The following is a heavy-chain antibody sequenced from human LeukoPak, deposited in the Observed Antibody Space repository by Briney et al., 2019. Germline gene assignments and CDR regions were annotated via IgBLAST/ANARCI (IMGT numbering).Heavy chain of an antibody. D-gene: IGHD6-13*01. CDR2: IYSGGST. J-gene: IGHJ4*02. V-gene: IGHV3-66*01. Sequence: GGSLRLSCAASGFTVSSNYMSWVRQAPGKGLEWVSVIYSGGSTYYADSVKGRFTIPRDNSKNTLYLQMNSLRAEDTAVYYCARGGSSSWQNYFDYWGQGTLVTVSS. CDR1: GFTVSSNY. CDR3: ARGGSSSWQNYFDY.